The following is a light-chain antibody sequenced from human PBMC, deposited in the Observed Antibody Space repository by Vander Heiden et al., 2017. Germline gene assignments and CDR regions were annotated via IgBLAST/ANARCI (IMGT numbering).Light chain of an antibody. CDR1: SSDVGVYNY. V-gene: IGLV2-14*01. J-gene: IGLJ2*01. CDR3: SSYTSSSTVV. Sequence: QSALTPPASVSGSPGQSTTISCTGTSSDVGVYNYVYWYQQHPGNAPELMFYEVSKRPSGVSNRFSGSKSGTTASLTISGLQAEDEAYYYCSSYTSSSTVVFGGGTKLTVL. CDR2: EVS.